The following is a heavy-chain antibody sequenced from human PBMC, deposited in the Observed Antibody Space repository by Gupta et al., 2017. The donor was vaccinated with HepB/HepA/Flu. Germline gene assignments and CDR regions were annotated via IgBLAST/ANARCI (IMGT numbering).Heavy chain of an antibody. Sequence: EVQLLESGGGLVQPGGSLGSPCVVSGFPMGGNAMGWVRQAPGKGLEWVSGIGTDMKQHHADSVRGRFTISRDNSENRVYLQMNSLRAEDTAVYYCAKDLHFWSGMDVWGKGTTVTVSS. CDR3: AKDLHFWSGMDV. D-gene: IGHD3-3*02. J-gene: IGHJ6*03. V-gene: IGHV3-23*01. CDR2: IGTDMKQ. CDR1: GFPMGGNA.